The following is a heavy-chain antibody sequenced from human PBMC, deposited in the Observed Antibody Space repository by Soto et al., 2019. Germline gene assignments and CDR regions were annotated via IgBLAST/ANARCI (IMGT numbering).Heavy chain of an antibody. D-gene: IGHD5-18*01. J-gene: IGHJ4*01. Sequence: PGGSLRLSCAASGISTSSYWMGWVRQAPGRGLEWVASIKNDGSEKYYMDSLKGRFTISRDNALNSLYLQMNSLRAEDTAVYFCVTGYHSDYWGHGTLVTVSS. CDR2: IKNDGSEK. CDR1: GISTSSYW. V-gene: IGHV3-7*03. CDR3: VTGYHSDY.